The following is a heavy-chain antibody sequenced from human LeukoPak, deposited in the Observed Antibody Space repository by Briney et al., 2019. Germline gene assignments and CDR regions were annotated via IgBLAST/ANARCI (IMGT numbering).Heavy chain of an antibody. CDR2: ISSSGSTI. Sequence: GRSLRLSCAASGFTFSDYYMSWIRQAPGKGLEWVSYISSSGSTIYYADSVKGRFTISRDNAKNSLYLQMNSLRAEDSAVYYCASVGGYSDYSVDFWGQGTLVTVSS. CDR1: GFTFSDYY. V-gene: IGHV3-11*04. CDR3: ASVGGYSDYSVDF. J-gene: IGHJ4*02. D-gene: IGHD4-11*01.